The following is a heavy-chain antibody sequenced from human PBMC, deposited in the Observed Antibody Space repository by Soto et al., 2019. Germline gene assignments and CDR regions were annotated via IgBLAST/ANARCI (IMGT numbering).Heavy chain of an antibody. CDR2: IYYTGNT. Sequence: LCLTCTVSGGSISSYYWSWIRQPPGRGLECIGYIYYTGNTNYNPSLKSRVTISVDTSKNQFSLKLTSLTAADTAVYYCARARTSSAVDFDYWGQGTLVTVSS. J-gene: IGHJ4*02. D-gene: IGHD6-19*01. CDR1: GGSISSYY. CDR3: ARARTSSAVDFDY. V-gene: IGHV4-59*01.